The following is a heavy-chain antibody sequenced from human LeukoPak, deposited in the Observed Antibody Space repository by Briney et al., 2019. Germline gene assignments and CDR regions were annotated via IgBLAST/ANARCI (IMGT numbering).Heavy chain of an antibody. J-gene: IGHJ6*03. Sequence: ASVKVSCKASEYTFTDYYMHWVRQAPGQGLEWMGWINPSGGSTSYAQKFQGRVTMTRDASTSTVYMELSSLRSEDTAVYYCARSSGRSPNRDYMDVWGKGTTVTISS. CDR3: ARSSGRSPNRDYMDV. CDR1: EYTFTDYY. V-gene: IGHV1-46*01. CDR2: INPSGGST. D-gene: IGHD1-14*01.